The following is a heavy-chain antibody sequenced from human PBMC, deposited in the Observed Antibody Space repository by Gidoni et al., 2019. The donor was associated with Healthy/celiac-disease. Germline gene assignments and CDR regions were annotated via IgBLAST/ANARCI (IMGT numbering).Heavy chain of an antibody. Sequence: EVQLVESGGGLVQPGGSLRLSCAASGSTFSSYEMNWVRQAPGKGLEWVSYISSSGSTIYYADSVKGRFTISRDNAKNSLYLQMNSLRAEDTAVYYCARDAPKTVGDAFDIWGQGTMVTVSS. D-gene: IGHD1-26*01. J-gene: IGHJ3*02. CDR3: ARDAPKTVGDAFDI. CDR2: ISSSGSTI. CDR1: GSTFSSYE. V-gene: IGHV3-48*03.